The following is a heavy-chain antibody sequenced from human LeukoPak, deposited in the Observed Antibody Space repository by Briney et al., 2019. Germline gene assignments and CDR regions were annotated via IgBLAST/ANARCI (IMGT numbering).Heavy chain of an antibody. D-gene: IGHD6-19*01. J-gene: IGHJ4*02. CDR2: ISWNSGSI. Sequence: PGGSLRLSCAASGFTFDDYAMHWVRQAPGKGLEWVSGISWNSGSIGYADSVKGRFTISRDNAKNSLYLQMNSLRAEDTALYYRAAIQWLVRGYYFDYWGQGTLVTVSS. CDR1: GFTFDDYA. CDR3: AAIQWLVRGYYFDY. V-gene: IGHV3-9*01.